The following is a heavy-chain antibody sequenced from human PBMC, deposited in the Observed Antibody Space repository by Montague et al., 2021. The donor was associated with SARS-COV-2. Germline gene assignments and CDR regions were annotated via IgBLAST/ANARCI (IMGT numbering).Heavy chain of an antibody. CDR2: IYWDDDK. V-gene: IGHV2-5*02. CDR3: AHRRGLLLSDAFDI. J-gene: IGHJ3*02. Sequence: PALVKPTQTLTLTCTFSGFSLSTSGVGVGWIRQPPGKALEWLAHIYWDDDKRYSPSLKSRLTITKDTSKNQVVLTMTNMDPVDTATYYCAHRRGLLLSDAFDIWGQGTMVTVSS. CDR1: GFSLSTSGVG. D-gene: IGHD1-26*01.